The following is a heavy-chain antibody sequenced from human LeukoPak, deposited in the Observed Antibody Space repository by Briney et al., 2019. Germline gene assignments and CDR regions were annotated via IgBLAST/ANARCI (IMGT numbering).Heavy chain of an antibody. CDR1: AFGLNNDA. CDR3: AKVGDSGSYYFDY. J-gene: IGHJ4*02. Sequence: PGGSLRLSCAASAFGLNNDAMSWVRQAPGKGLEWVAVISYDGSNKYYADSVKGRFTISRDNSKNTLYLQMNSLRAEDTAVYYCAKVGDSGSYYFDYWGQGTLVTVSS. CDR2: ISYDGSNK. V-gene: IGHV3-30*18. D-gene: IGHD1-26*01.